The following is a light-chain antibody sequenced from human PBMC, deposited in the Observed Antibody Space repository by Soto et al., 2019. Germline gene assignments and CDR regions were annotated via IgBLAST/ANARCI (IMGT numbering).Light chain of an antibody. V-gene: IGKV3-15*01. Sequence: EIAMTQSPATLSVSPGERATLSCRVSQSVSSNLAWYQQKPDQAPRLLIYSASTRATGIPARFSGSGSGTEFTLTISSLQSEDFAVYFCQQYNKWPATFGQGTKVEIK. CDR3: QQYNKWPAT. CDR1: QSVSSN. CDR2: SAS. J-gene: IGKJ1*01.